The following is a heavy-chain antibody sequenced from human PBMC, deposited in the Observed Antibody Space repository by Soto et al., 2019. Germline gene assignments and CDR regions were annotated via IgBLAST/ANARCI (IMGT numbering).Heavy chain of an antibody. Sequence: QVRLQESGPGLVKPSETPSLTCTVSSGSISSYYWSWIRQPPGKGLEWIGYMYNTGSTIYNPSLKSRVTISVDTSKNQFSLKLNSVTAADTAVYYCARDLWGYCGADCYPLDVWGQGTTVTVSS. V-gene: IGHV4-59*01. D-gene: IGHD2-21*02. J-gene: IGHJ6*02. CDR1: SGSISSYY. CDR2: MYNTGST. CDR3: ARDLWGYCGADCYPLDV.